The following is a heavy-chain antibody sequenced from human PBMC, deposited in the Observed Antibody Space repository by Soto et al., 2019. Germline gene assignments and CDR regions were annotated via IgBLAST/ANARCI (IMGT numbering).Heavy chain of an antibody. V-gene: IGHV1-69*13. CDR3: ARPKMYYYDSSGEYYFDY. CDR1: GGTFSSYA. D-gene: IGHD3-22*01. J-gene: IGHJ4*02. Sequence: SVKVSCKASGGTFSSYAISWVRQAPGQGLEWMGGIIPIFGTANYAQKFQGRVTITADESTSTAYMELSSLRSEDTAVYYCARPKMYYYDSSGEYYFDYWGQGTLVTVS. CDR2: IIPIFGTA.